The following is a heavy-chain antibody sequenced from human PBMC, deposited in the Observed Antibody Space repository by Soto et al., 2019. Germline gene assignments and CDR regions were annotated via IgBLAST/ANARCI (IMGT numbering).Heavy chain of an antibody. J-gene: IGHJ4*02. Sequence: LSLTCTVSGGSISGGTYYWGWIRQPPGKGLEWVESIYYSGSTYYNPSLKSRVTISVDTSKNQFSLKLSSVTAADTAVYYCARLAYCGTDCYALDYWGQGSLVTVSS. V-gene: IGHV4-39*01. CDR3: ARLAYCGTDCYALDY. D-gene: IGHD2-21*02. CDR2: IYYSGST. CDR1: GGSISGGTYY.